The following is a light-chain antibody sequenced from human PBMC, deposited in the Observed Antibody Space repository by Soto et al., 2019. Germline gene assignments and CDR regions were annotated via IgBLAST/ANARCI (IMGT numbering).Light chain of an antibody. CDR2: EGS. J-gene: IGLJ1*01. V-gene: IGLV2-23*01. CDR3: CSYAGSSLYV. Sequence: QSVLTQPASVSGSPGQSITISCTGTSSDVGSYNLVSWYQQHPGKAPKLMIYEGSKRPSGVSNRFSGSKSGNTASLTISGLQAEDEADYYCCSYAGSSLYVFGTGTKPPS. CDR1: SSDVGSYNL.